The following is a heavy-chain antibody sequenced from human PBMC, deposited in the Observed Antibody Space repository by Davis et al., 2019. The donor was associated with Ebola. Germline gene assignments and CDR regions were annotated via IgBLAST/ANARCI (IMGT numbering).Heavy chain of an antibody. CDR2: ISYDGSNK. D-gene: IGHD5-18*01. J-gene: IGHJ6*02. V-gene: IGHV3-30-3*01. CDR1: GFTFSSYA. Sequence: GESLKISCAASGFTFSSYAMHWVRQAPGKGLEWVAVISYDGSNKYYADSVKGRFTISRDNSKNTLYLQMNSLRAEDTAVYYCAKDTAMGGYYYYGMDVWGQGTTVTVSS. CDR3: AKDTAMGGYYYYGMDV.